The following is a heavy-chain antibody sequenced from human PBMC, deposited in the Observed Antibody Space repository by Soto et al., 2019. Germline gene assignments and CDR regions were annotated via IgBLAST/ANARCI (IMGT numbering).Heavy chain of an antibody. D-gene: IGHD3-22*01. J-gene: IGHJ5*02. CDR3: ARESNYYDSLNWFDP. CDR1: GFTFSNAW. Sequence: GGSLRLSCAASGFTFSNAWMNWVRQAPGKGLEWVGRIKSKTDGGTTDYAAPVKGRFTISRDNAKNSLYLQMNSLRDEDTAVYYCARESNYYDSLNWFDPWGQGTLVTVSS. CDR2: IKSKTDGGTT. V-gene: IGHV3-15*07.